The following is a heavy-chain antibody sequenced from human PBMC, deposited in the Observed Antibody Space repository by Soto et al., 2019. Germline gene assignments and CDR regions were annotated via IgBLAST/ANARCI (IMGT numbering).Heavy chain of an antibody. V-gene: IGHV4-39*01. CDR3: ARRYIYYYYGMDV. CDR1: GGSLSSSSDY. Sequence: SQTLSLTCTVCGGSLSSSSDYWCWIRQPPGKGLEWIGSIYYSGSTYYNPSLKSRVTISVDTSKNQFSLKLSSVTAADTAVYYCARRYIYYYYGMDVWGQGTTVTVSS. D-gene: IGHD5-12*01. J-gene: IGHJ6*02. CDR2: IYYSGST.